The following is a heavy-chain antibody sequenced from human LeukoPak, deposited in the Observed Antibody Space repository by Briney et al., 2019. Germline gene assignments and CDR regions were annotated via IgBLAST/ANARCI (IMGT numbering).Heavy chain of an antibody. V-gene: IGHV3-9*01. Sequence: GGSLRLSCAASGFTFDDYAMHWVRQAPGKGLEWVSGISWNSGSIGYADFVKGRFTISRDNAKNSLYLQMNSLRAEDTAVYYCARDLLGALDYWGQGTLVTVSS. J-gene: IGHJ4*02. CDR3: ARDLLGALDY. CDR1: GFTFDDYA. CDR2: ISWNSGSI. D-gene: IGHD1-26*01.